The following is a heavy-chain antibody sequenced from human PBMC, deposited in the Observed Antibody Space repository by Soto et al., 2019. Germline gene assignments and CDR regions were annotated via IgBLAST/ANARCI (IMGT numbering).Heavy chain of an antibody. J-gene: IGHJ6*02. V-gene: IGHV1-2*02. CDR2: INPYRGAT. CDR3: AREHVRPRTGAMDV. CDR1: GYSFTDYY. D-gene: IGHD1-1*01. Sequence: ASVKVSCKASGYSFTDYYMHWVRQAPGQGLEWMGWINPYRGATNYAQKFQGRVTMTRDTSISTAYMELSRLRSDDTAVYWCAREHVRPRTGAMDVWGQRTTLTVSS.